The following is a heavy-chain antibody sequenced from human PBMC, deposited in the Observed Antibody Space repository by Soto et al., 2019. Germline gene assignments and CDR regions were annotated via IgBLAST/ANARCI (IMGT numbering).Heavy chain of an antibody. CDR1: GGSFSGYY. J-gene: IGHJ3*02. D-gene: IGHD3-3*01. CDR3: ARGYYDFWSGYFYAFDI. CDR2: INHSGST. V-gene: IGHV4-34*01. Sequence: NPSETLSLTCAVYGGSFSGYYWSWIRQPPGKGLEWIGEINHSGSTNYNPSLKSRVTISVDTSKNQFSLKLSSVTAADTAVYYCARGYYDFWSGYFYAFDIWGQGTMVTVSS.